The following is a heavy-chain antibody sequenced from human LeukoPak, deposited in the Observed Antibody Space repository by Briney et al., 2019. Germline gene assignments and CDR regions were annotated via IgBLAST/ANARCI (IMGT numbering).Heavy chain of an antibody. CDR1: GFTFSRYA. V-gene: IGHV3-64D*09. CDR2: INDNGGRT. D-gene: IGHD1-26*01. Sequence: PGGPLRLSCSASGFTFSRYAMHWVRQAPGKGLEYVSGINDNGGRTHYGDSVKGRFSISRDNSKNTLHLQMSTLRAEDTALYYCVKDVGGSYAFDYWGQGSLVTVAP. J-gene: IGHJ4*02. CDR3: VKDVGGSYAFDY.